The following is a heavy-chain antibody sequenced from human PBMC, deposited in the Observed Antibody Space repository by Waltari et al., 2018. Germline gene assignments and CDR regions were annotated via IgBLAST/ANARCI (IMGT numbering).Heavy chain of an antibody. Sequence: QVQLVQSGAEVKKPGASVQVSCKASGYTFTGYYMHWVRQAPGQGLAWMGRINPNSGGTNYAQKFQGRVTMTRDTSISTAYMELSRLRSDDTAVYYCARRHPRSGPNDAFDIWGQGTMVTVSS. CDR1: GYTFTGYY. D-gene: IGHD2-15*01. V-gene: IGHV1-2*06. J-gene: IGHJ3*02. CDR3: ARRHPRSGPNDAFDI. CDR2: INPNSGGT.